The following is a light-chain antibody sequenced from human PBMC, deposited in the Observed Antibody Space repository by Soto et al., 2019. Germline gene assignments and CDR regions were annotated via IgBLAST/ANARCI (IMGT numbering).Light chain of an antibody. CDR3: QQYNNWPPYT. CDR2: GAS. J-gene: IGKJ2*01. Sequence: EIVMTQSPGTLSVFPGERATLSCRASQSVGSYLAWYQQKPGQAPRLLIYGASTRATGIPARFSGSGSGTEFTLTISSLQSEDFAVYYCQQYNNWPPYTFGQGTKLEIK. V-gene: IGKV3-15*01. CDR1: QSVGSY.